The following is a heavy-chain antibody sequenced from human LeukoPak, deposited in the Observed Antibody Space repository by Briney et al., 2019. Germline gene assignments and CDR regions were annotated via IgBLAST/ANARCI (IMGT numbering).Heavy chain of an antibody. Sequence: PSETLSLTCTVSGGSVSSGSYCWSWIRQPPGKGLEWIGYIYYSGSTNYNPSLKSRVTISVDTSKNQFSLKLSSVTAADTAVYYCASSKMEGFWSGYYIYYGMDVWGQGTTVTVSS. CDR1: GGSVSSGSYC. V-gene: IGHV4-61*01. CDR3: ASSKMEGFWSGYYIYYGMDV. CDR2: IYYSGST. J-gene: IGHJ6*02. D-gene: IGHD3-3*01.